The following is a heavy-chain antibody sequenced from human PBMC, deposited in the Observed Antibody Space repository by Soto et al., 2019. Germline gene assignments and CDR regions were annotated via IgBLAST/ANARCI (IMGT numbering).Heavy chain of an antibody. J-gene: IGHJ4*02. CDR1: GDSVSNTLTA. Sequence: SQTLSLTCAISGDSVSNTLTAWNWVRQSPSRGLEWLGRTYHRTRWYDDYAVSVRGRLTISADISRNQFSLQLYSVTPDDTAVYFCARGTADMEVAVFQYWGQGILVTVSS. CDR3: ARGTADMEVAVFQY. V-gene: IGHV6-1*01. D-gene: IGHD6-19*01. CDR2: TYHRTRWYD.